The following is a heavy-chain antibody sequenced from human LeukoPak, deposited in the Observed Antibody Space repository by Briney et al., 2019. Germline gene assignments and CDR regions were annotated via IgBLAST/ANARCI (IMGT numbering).Heavy chain of an antibody. J-gene: IGHJ6*02. D-gene: IGHD1-1*01. CDR2: INPDDKSA. CDR3: ARGGNWYNWNDGVENGMDV. CDR1: GFTFSKYW. Sequence: PGGSLRLSCAASGFTFSKYWLHWLRQAPGKGLVWVSRINPDDKSASYADSVKGRFTIARDDARKTLYLQMNSLRAEDTAVYYCARGGNWYNWNDGVENGMDVWGQGTTVTVSS. V-gene: IGHV3-74*01.